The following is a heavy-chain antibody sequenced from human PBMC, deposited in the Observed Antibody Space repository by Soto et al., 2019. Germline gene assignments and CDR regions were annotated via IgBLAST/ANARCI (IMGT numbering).Heavy chain of an antibody. D-gene: IGHD3-3*01. CDR1: GFTFSSYA. Sequence: PGGSLRLSCAASGFTFSSYAMHWVRQAPGKGLEYVSAISSNGGSTYYADSVKGRSTISRDNSKNTLYLQMSSLRAEDTAVYYCVKGDYDFWSGSFDYWGQGTLVTVSS. J-gene: IGHJ4*02. CDR2: ISSNGGST. V-gene: IGHV3-64D*06. CDR3: VKGDYDFWSGSFDY.